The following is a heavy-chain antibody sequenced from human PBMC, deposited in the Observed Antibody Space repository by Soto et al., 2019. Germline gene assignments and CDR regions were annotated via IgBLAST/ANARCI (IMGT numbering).Heavy chain of an antibody. D-gene: IGHD6-13*01. CDR3: ARPGFSSSSLYGDYYYYYGMDV. CDR1: GGSISSSSYY. Sequence: PSETLSLTCTVSGGSISSSSYYWGWSRQPPGKGLEWIGSIYYSGSTYYNPSLKSRVTISVDTSKNQFSLKLSSVTAADTAVYYCARPGFSSSSLYGDYYYYYGMDVWGQGTTVTVSS. V-gene: IGHV4-39*01. CDR2: IYYSGST. J-gene: IGHJ6*02.